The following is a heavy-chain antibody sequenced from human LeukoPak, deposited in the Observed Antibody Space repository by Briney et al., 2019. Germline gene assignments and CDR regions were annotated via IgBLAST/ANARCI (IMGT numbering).Heavy chain of an antibody. J-gene: IGHJ6*03. Sequence: GGSLRLSCAASGFTFSSYGMHWVRQAPGKGLEWVAFIRYDGSNKYYADSVKGRFTISRDNSKNTLYLQMNSLRAEDTAVYYCARVNPGYCSGGSYYYYYYYYMDVWGKGTTVTISS. CDR2: IRYDGSNK. D-gene: IGHD2-15*01. CDR3: ARVNPGYCSGGSYYYYYYYYMDV. CDR1: GFTFSSYG. V-gene: IGHV3-30*02.